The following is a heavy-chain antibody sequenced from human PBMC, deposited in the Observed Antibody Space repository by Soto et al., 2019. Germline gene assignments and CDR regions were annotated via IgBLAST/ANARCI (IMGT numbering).Heavy chain of an antibody. Sequence: EVQLVESGGGLVQPGGSLRLSCAASGFTVSSNYMSWVRQAPGKGLEWVSVIYSGGSTYYADSVKARFTISSDNSKNTLYLQMNSLRAEDRPVYYCARGGSYGGNSEGEIDYWGQGTLVTVSS. CDR3: ARGGSYGGNSEGEIDY. D-gene: IGHD4-17*01. CDR2: IYSGGST. CDR1: GFTVSSNY. V-gene: IGHV3-66*01. J-gene: IGHJ4*02.